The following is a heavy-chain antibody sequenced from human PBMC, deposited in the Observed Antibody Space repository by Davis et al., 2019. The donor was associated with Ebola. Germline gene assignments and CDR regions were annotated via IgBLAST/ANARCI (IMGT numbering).Heavy chain of an antibody. CDR3: ARGPKYYYGSGSYYMNY. CDR2: INTNTGNP. J-gene: IGHJ4*02. V-gene: IGHV7-4-1*02. CDR1: GYTFNSYA. D-gene: IGHD3-10*01. Sequence: ASVKVSCKASGYTFNSYAMNWVRQAPGQGLEWMGWINTNTGNPTYAQGFTGRFVFSLDTSVSTAYLQISSLKAEDTAVYYCARGPKYYYGSGSYYMNYWGQGTRVTVSS.